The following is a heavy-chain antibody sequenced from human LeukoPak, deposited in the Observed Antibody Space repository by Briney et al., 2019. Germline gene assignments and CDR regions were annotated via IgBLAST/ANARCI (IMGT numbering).Heavy chain of an antibody. V-gene: IGHV3-21*01. CDR2: ISSSSSYI. CDR3: AKEVRSMASSYFDY. Sequence: GRSLRLSCAASGFTFSSYGMHWVRQAPGKGLEWVSSISSSSSYIYYADSVKGRFTISRDNAKNSLYLQMNSLRAEDTAVYYCAKEVRSMASSYFDYWGQGTLVTVSS. CDR1: GFTFSSYG. J-gene: IGHJ4*02. D-gene: IGHD5-24*01.